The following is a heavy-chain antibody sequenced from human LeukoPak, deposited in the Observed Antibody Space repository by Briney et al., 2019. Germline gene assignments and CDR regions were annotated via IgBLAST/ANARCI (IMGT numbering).Heavy chain of an antibody. CDR3: ARDRYFGSDGFDI. CDR1: GFRFSEHG. V-gene: IGHV3-33*01. Sequence: GGSLRLSCAASGFRFSEHGMHWVRHGPGKGPEWVIVTWYDESNNHYADSVKARFTISRDNSKNTVFLEMNSLRAEDTAVYHCARDRYFGSDGFDIWGAGTMVIVSS. D-gene: IGHD3-10*01. J-gene: IGHJ3*02. CDR2: TWYDESNN.